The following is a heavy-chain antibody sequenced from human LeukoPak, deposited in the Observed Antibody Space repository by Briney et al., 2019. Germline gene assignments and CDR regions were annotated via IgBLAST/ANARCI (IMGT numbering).Heavy chain of an antibody. CDR2: ISRSGSTI. D-gene: IGHD1-26*01. Sequence: GRSLRLSCAASGFTFSDYYMSWIRQAPGKGLEWGSYISRSGSTIYYADSVKGRFTTTRDNAKNSLYLQMNSLRAEDTAVYYCARSGSYSFYYYYYVDVWGKGTTVTVSS. CDR3: ARSGSYSFYYYYYVDV. V-gene: IGHV3-11*04. CDR1: GFTFSDYY. J-gene: IGHJ6*03.